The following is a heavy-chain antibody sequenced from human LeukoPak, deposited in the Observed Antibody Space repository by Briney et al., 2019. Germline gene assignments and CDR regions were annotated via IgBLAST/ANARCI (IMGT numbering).Heavy chain of an antibody. D-gene: IGHD3-22*01. Sequence: SETLSLTCTVSGVSISSSSYYWGWVRQPPGKGLEWIGDIYYSGSSYYSPSLKSRVTISLDTSKNQFSLKLRSVTAADTAVYYCARRRYYDSTGFLDWGQGSLVSVSS. CDR1: GVSISSSSYY. J-gene: IGHJ1*01. V-gene: IGHV4-39*01. CDR3: ARRRYYDSTGFLD. CDR2: IYYSGSS.